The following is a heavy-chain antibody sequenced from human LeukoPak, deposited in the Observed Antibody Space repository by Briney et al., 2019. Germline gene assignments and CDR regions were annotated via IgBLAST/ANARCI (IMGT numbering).Heavy chain of an antibody. D-gene: IGHD3-22*01. J-gene: IGHJ4*02. V-gene: IGHV4-31*03. Sequence: SETLSLTCTVSGGSISSGGYYWSWIRQHPGKGLEWIGYIYYSGSTYYNPSLKSRVTISVDTSKNQFPLKLSSVTAADTAVYYCARAGLYYYDSSGYSHLPYYFDYWGQGTLVTVSS. CDR2: IYYSGST. CDR1: GGSISSGGYY. CDR3: ARAGLYYYDSSGYSHLPYYFDY.